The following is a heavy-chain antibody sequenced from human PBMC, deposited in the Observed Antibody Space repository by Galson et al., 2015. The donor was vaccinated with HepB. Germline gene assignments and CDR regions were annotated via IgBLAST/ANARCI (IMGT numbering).Heavy chain of an antibody. CDR3: TTVYTVRPGG. Sequence: SLRLSCAASGFTFSNAWMSWVRQAPGKGLEWVGRIKSKTGGGTTDYAAPVKGRFTISRDDSKNTLYLQMNSLKTEDTAVYYCTTVYTVRPGGWGQGTLVTVSS. CDR2: IKSKTGGGTT. CDR1: GFTFSNAW. J-gene: IGHJ4*02. D-gene: IGHD3-10*01. V-gene: IGHV3-15*01.